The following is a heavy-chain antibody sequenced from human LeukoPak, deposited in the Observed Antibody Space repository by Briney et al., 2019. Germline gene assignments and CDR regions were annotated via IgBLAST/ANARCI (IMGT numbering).Heavy chain of an antibody. J-gene: IGHJ5*02. CDR1: GYTFTGYY. D-gene: IGHD2-15*01. Sequence: GASVKVSCKASGYTFTGYYTHWVRQAPGQGLEWMGWINPNSGGTNYAQKFQGRVTITRNTSISTAYMELSSLRSEDTAVYYCARVPGGGLPYWFDPWGQGTLVTVSS. CDR2: INPNSGGT. CDR3: ARVPGGGLPYWFDP. V-gene: IGHV1-2*02.